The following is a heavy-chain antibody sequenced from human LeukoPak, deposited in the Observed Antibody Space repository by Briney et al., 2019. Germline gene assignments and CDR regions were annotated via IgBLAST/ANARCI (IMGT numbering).Heavy chain of an antibody. V-gene: IGHV4-61*01. CDR1: GGSVSSGSYY. CDR2: IYYSGST. CDR3: ARVRVATIHFDY. D-gene: IGHD5-24*01. J-gene: IGHJ4*02. Sequence: SETLSLTCTVSGGSVSSGSYYWSWIRQPSGKGLEWIGYIYYSGSTNYNPSLKSRVTISVDTSKNQFSLKLSSVTAADTAVYYCARVRVATIHFDYWGQGTLVTVSS.